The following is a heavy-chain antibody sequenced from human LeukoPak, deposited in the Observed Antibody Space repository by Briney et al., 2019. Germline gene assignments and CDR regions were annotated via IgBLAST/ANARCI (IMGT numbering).Heavy chain of an antibody. V-gene: IGHV4-4*07. CDR2: IYTSGST. CDR3: ARDAYCSSTSCYRTDAFDI. J-gene: IGHJ3*02. CDR1: GGSISSYY. D-gene: IGHD2-2*02. Sequence: PSETLTLTCTVSGGSISSYYWSWTRQPAGKGLEWIGRIYTSGSTNYNPSLKSRVTMSVDTSKNQFSLKLSSVTAADTAVYYCARDAYCSSTSCYRTDAFDIWGQGTMVTVSS.